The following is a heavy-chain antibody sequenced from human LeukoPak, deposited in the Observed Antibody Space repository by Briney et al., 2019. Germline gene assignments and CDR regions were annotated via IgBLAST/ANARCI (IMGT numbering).Heavy chain of an antibody. J-gene: IGHJ3*02. Sequence: SGGSLRLSCAASGFIFSNYWMTWVRQAPGKGLEWVANIKQDGSEKYYVDSVKGRFTISRDNAKNSLYLQMNSLRAEDTAVYYCASYDSSGYYYVGHDAFDIWGQGTMVTVSS. V-gene: IGHV3-7*01. CDR1: GFIFSNYW. D-gene: IGHD3-22*01. CDR2: IKQDGSEK. CDR3: ASYDSSGYYYVGHDAFDI.